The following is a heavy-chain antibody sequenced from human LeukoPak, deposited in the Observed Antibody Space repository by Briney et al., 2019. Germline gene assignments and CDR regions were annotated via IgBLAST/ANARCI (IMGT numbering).Heavy chain of an antibody. CDR1: GFTFSSYN. Sequence: GGSLRLSCAASGFTFSSYNMKWVRQAPGEGLEWVSSISRTGTYIYYADSVKGRFTVSRDNAQNSLYLQMNSLRVEDTAVYYCARVLETDCTGGSCYSGLDYWGQGTLVTVSS. CDR2: ISRTGTYI. D-gene: IGHD2-15*01. J-gene: IGHJ4*02. V-gene: IGHV3-21*01. CDR3: ARVLETDCTGGSCYSGLDY.